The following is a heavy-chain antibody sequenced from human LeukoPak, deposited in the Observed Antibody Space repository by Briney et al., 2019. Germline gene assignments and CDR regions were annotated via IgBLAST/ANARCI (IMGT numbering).Heavy chain of an antibody. CDR1: GYTFTSYG. CDR2: MNPKTGGT. D-gene: IGHD3-3*01. V-gene: IGHV1-8*02. J-gene: IGHJ6*02. CDR3: ARGAIFGATRGYGMDV. Sequence: ASVKVSCKASGYTFTSYGINWVRQAPGQGLEYMGWMNPKTGGTVYAQKFQGRVTMTRDASIGTAYMELSSLKSEDTAVYYCARGAIFGATRGYGMDVWGQGTKVTVSS.